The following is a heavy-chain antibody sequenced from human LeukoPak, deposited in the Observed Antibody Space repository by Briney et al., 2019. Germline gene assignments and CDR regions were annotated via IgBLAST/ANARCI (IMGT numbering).Heavy chain of an antibody. J-gene: IGHJ4*02. CDR1: GGTFSSYA. CDR2: IIPIFGTA. CDR3: ARGYYYDSSGYYPDY. D-gene: IGHD3-22*01. V-gene: IGHV1-69*13. Sequence: ASVKVSCKASGGTFSSYAINWVRQAPGQGLEWMGGIIPIFGTANYAQKFQGRVTITADESTSTAYMELSSLRSEDTAVYYCARGYYYDSSGYYPDYWGQGTLVTVSS.